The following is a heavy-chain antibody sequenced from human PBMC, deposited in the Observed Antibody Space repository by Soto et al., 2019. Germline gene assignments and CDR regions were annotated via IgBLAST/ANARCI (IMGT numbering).Heavy chain of an antibody. D-gene: IGHD6-19*01. Sequence: EVQLVESGGGLVQPGGSLRLSCAASGFTFSSYWMHWVRQAPGKGLVWVSRINSDGSSTSYADSVKGRFTISRDNAKNAGYRQMTRLSGEDTAVYYGARRRRSSGWCDCPHDGMDVGGQGTTVTACS. J-gene: IGHJ6*01. CDR1: GFTFSSYW. V-gene: IGHV3-74*01. CDR3: ARRRRSSGWCDCPHDGMDV. CDR2: INSDGSST.